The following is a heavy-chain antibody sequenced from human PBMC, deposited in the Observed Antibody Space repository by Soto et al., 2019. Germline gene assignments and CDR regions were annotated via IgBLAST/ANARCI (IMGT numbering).Heavy chain of an antibody. CDR1: GGSISSYY. CDR2: IYYSGST. Sequence: QVQLQELGPGLVKPSETLSLTCTVSGGSISSYYWRWIRQPPGKRLEWIGYIYYSGSTNYNPSLKSRVTISVDTSKNQFSLKLSSVTAADTAVYYCARRKGIVTWGYYYYGMDVWGQGTTVTVSS. J-gene: IGHJ6*02. V-gene: IGHV4-59*01. CDR3: ARRKGIVTWGYYYYGMDV. D-gene: IGHD2-15*01.